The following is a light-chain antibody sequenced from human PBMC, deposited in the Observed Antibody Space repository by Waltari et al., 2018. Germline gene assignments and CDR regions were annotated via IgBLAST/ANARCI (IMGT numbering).Light chain of an antibody. J-gene: IGLJ3*02. CDR3: CSYAGSITFWV. V-gene: IGLV2-11*01. Sequence: QSALTQPRSVSGSPGQSVTISCTGTSSDVGGYNYVSWYQHHPAKAPKLIIYDVTKRPSGFPDRFSASKSDNTASLTISGLQAEDEADYYCCSYAGSITFWVFGGGTKLTVL. CDR2: DVT. CDR1: SSDVGGYNY.